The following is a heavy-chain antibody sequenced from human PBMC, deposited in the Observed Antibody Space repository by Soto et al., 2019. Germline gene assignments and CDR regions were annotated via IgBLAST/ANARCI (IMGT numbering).Heavy chain of an antibody. V-gene: IGHV1-8*01. D-gene: IGHD4-17*01. CDR3: ARDFPHYGGSDLDY. CDR1: GYTFTSYD. Sequence: ASGKVSCKASGYTFTSYDINWVRQATGQGLEWMGWMNPNSGNTGYAQKFQGRVTMTRNTSISTAYMELRSLRSDDTAGYYCARDFPHYGGSDLDYWGQGTLVTVSS. CDR2: MNPNSGNT. J-gene: IGHJ4*02.